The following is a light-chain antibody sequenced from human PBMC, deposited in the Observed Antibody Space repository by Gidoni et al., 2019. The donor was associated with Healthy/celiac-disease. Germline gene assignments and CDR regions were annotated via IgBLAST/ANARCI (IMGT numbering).Light chain of an antibody. Sequence: EIVLTQSPATLSLSPWERATLSCRASQSVSSYLDWYQQKPGQAPRLLIYDASNRATGIPARFSGSGSGTDFTLTISSLEPEDFAVYYCQQRSNWPLTFGGXTKVEIK. CDR3: QQRSNWPLT. V-gene: IGKV3-11*01. J-gene: IGKJ4*01. CDR1: QSVSSY. CDR2: DAS.